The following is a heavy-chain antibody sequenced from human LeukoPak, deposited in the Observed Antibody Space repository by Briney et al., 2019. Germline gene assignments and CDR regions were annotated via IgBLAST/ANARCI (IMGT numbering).Heavy chain of an antibody. D-gene: IGHD5-18*01. CDR1: GGSISSYY. J-gene: IGHJ4*02. Sequence: PSETLSLTCTVSGGSISSYYWSWIRQPPGKGLEWIGYIYYSGSTNYNPSLKSRVTISVDTSKNQFSLKLSSVTAADTAVYYCAGAAERGYSYGLEYWGQGTLVTVSS. CDR2: IYYSGST. CDR3: AGAAERGYSYGLEY. V-gene: IGHV4-59*08.